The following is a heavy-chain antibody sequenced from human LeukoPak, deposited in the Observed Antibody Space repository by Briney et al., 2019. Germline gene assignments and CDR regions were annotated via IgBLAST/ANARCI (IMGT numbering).Heavy chain of an antibody. D-gene: IGHD4-23*01. Sequence: GGSLRLSCAASGFTFSNYWMSWVRQAPGKGLEWVANIKQDESEKYHVDSVKGRFTISRGNAKNSLYLQMNSLRAEDTAVYYCARDLTPLLFGYWGQGTLVTVSS. CDR2: IKQDESEK. V-gene: IGHV3-7*01. J-gene: IGHJ4*02. CDR1: GFTFSNYW. CDR3: ARDLTPLLFGY.